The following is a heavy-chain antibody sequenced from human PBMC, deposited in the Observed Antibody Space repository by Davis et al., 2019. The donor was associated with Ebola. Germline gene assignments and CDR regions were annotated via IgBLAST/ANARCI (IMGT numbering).Heavy chain of an antibody. CDR3: ARGRRFLEWLSAWDYYGMDV. CDR1: GYTFTSYD. D-gene: IGHD3-3*01. CDR2: MNPNSGNT. V-gene: IGHV1-8*01. Sequence: ASVKVSCKASGYTFTSYDINWVRQATGQGLEWMGWMNPNSGNTGYAQKFQGRVTMTRNTSISTAYMELSSLRSEDTAVYYCARGRRFLEWLSAWDYYGMDVWGQGTTVTVSS. J-gene: IGHJ6*02.